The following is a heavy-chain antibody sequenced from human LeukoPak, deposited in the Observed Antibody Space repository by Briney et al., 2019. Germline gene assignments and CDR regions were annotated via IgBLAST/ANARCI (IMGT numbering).Heavy chain of an antibody. Sequence: AGGSLRLSCAASGFTVSSNYMSWVRQAPGKGLEWVSVIYSGGSTYYADSVKGRFTISRDNSKNTLYLQMNSLRAEDTAVYYCAKAVGWYSSSWYYFDYWGQGTLVTVSS. D-gene: IGHD6-13*01. J-gene: IGHJ4*02. CDR2: IYSGGST. CDR3: AKAVGWYSSSWYYFDY. CDR1: GFTVSSNY. V-gene: IGHV3-53*01.